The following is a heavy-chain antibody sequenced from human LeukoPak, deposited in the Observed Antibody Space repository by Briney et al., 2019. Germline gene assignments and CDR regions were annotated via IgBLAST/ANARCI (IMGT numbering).Heavy chain of an antibody. CDR3: ARDWSSGPFHF. CDR1: GYTFTNYA. J-gene: IGHJ4*02. D-gene: IGHD6-19*01. CDR2: INTNSGNP. V-gene: IGHV7-4-1*02. Sequence: GASVKVSCKASGYTFTNYAMHWVRQAPGQGLEWMGWINTNSGNPTYAQGFTGRFVFSLDTSVSTAYLQISSLKAEDTAMYYCARDWSSGPFHFWGQGTLVTVSS.